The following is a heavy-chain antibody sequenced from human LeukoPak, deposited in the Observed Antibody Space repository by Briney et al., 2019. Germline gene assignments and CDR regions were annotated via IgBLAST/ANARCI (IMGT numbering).Heavy chain of an antibody. Sequence: PGGSLRLSCAASGFTFSVYQMTWIRQAPGKGLEWVSYITSGGTTIFYADSVKGRFTISRDNAKNSLFLQMDSLRADVTAVYYCARDYGDYAFDSWGQGTLVTVSS. D-gene: IGHD4-17*01. J-gene: IGHJ4*02. V-gene: IGHV3-11*04. CDR2: ITSGGTTI. CDR1: GFTFSVYQ. CDR3: ARDYGDYAFDS.